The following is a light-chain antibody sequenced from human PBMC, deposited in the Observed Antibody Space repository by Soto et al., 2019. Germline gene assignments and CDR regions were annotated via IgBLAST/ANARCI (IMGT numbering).Light chain of an antibody. J-gene: IGKJ4*01. V-gene: IGKV1-12*01. CDR2: DGS. CDR1: QDICGW. CDR3: QQLAPFSS. Sequence: QKGQSVDLGCACVGERNTITFRASQDICGWLAWYQQNPGTAPTVLIYDGSKLHSGVPSRFSGTGSGTEFTLTISSLQPDDLATCFRQQLAPFSSFGGGTKVDIK.